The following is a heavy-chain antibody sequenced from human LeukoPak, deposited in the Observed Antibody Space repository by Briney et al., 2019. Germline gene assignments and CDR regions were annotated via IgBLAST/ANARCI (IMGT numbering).Heavy chain of an antibody. J-gene: IGHJ6*02. Sequence: GGSLRLSCAASGFTFSSYSMNWVRQAPGKGLEWVSSISSSSSYIYYADSVKGRFAISRDNAKNSLYLQMNSLRAEDTAVYYCARGRSGTTFYYYYYGMDVWGQGTTVTVSS. CDR2: ISSSSSYI. D-gene: IGHD1-1*01. V-gene: IGHV3-21*01. CDR3: ARGRSGTTFYYYYYGMDV. CDR1: GFTFSSYS.